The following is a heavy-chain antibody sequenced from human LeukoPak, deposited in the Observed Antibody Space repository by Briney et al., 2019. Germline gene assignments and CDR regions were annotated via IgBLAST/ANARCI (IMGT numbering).Heavy chain of an antibody. V-gene: IGHV3-33*01. CDR2: IWYDGSKK. CDR3: ARDFALETYYFDY. Sequence: GGSLRLSCAASGFTFSSYGMHWVRQAPGKGLEWVAVIWYDGSKKYYTDSVKGRFTISRDNSKNTLYLQMNSLRAEDTAVYYCARDFALETYYFDYWGQGTLVTVSS. J-gene: IGHJ4*02. CDR1: GFTFSSYG.